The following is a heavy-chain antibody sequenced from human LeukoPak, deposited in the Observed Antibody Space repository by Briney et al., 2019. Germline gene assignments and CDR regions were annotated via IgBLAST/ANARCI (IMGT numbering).Heavy chain of an antibody. Sequence: GGSLRLSCAASGFSFDDYTMHWVRQAPGKGLEWVSLISWDGVTTYYADFVKGRFTISRDNSKNSLFLQMNSLRTEDTALYYCTKGGNFDSSVLSAPGGQGTLVTVPS. CDR3: TKGGNFDSSVLSAP. CDR1: GFSFDDYT. V-gene: IGHV3-43*01. CDR2: ISWDGVTT. J-gene: IGHJ5*02. D-gene: IGHD3-22*01.